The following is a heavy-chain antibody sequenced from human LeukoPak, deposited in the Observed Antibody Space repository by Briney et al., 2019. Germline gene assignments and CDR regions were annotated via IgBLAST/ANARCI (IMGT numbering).Heavy chain of an antibody. D-gene: IGHD3-10*01. CDR2: IYDSGST. V-gene: IGHV4-59*08. CDR1: GGSINNYY. J-gene: IGHJ6*03. Sequence: PSETLSLTCAVSGGSINNYYWSWIRQPPGKGLERIGNIYDSGSTNYNPSLKSRVTTSLDTSKNQFSLKLSAVTAADTAVYFCASVRRGFGESSKYYSYYYMDVWGNGTTVTISS. CDR3: ASVRRGFGESSKYYSYYYMDV.